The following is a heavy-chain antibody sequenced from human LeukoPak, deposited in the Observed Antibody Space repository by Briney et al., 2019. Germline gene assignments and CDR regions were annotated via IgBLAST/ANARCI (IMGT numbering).Heavy chain of an antibody. CDR1: GGSITSYY. CDR3: ARDTYNWNVDAFDP. J-gene: IGHJ5*02. Sequence: KPSETLSLTCTVSGGSITSYYWSWIRQPPGKGLEWIGYIYNSGRTNYNPSLKSRVTISADTSKNHFSLKLTSVTAADTAIYYCARDTYNWNVDAFDPWGQGTLVTVSS. CDR2: IYNSGRT. V-gene: IGHV4-59*12. D-gene: IGHD1-20*01.